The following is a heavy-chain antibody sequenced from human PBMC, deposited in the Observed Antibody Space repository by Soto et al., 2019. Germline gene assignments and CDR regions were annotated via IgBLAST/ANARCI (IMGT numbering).Heavy chain of an antibody. CDR2: ISYDGSNK. CDR3: ARDGSSGWYVDY. CDR1: GFPFSSYA. Sequence: PGGSLRLSCAASGFPFSSYAMHWVRQAPGKGLEWVAVISYDGSNKYYADSVKGRFTISRDNSKNTLYLQMDSLRAEDTAVYYCARDGSSGWYVDYWGQGTLVTVSS. D-gene: IGHD6-19*01. J-gene: IGHJ4*02. V-gene: IGHV3-30-3*01.